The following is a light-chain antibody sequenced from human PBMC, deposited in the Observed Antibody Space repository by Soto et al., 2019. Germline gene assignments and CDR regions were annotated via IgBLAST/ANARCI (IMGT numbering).Light chain of an antibody. V-gene: IGLV1-44*01. CDR1: SSNIGSNV. CDR2: DSN. Sequence: QSVLTQPPSASGTPGQRVTISCSGSSSNIGSNVVNWYQQLPGTAPKLVIFDSNQRPSGVPDRFSGSKSGTSASLAISGLQSEDEADYCCAAWDDSLNENVFGTGTKVTVL. J-gene: IGLJ1*01. CDR3: AAWDDSLNENV.